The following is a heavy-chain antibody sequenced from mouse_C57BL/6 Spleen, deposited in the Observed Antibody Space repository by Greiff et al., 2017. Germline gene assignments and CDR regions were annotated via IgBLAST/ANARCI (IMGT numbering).Heavy chain of an antibody. CDR3: ARGVHYYGSISWFAY. J-gene: IGHJ3*01. D-gene: IGHD1-1*01. V-gene: IGHV1-34*01. Sequence: EVKLMESGPELVKPGASVKMSCKASGYTFTDYYMHWVKQSHGKSLEWIGYIYPNNGGNGYNQKFKGKATLTVDQSCSTAYMELRRLTSEDSAVYYGARGVHYYGSISWFAYWGQGTLVTVSA. CDR1: GYTFTDYY. CDR2: IYPNNGGN.